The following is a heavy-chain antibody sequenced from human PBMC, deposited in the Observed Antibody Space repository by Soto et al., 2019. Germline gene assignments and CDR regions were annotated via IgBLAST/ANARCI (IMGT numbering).Heavy chain of an antibody. CDR2: ISGSGGGGNT. J-gene: IGHJ5*02. CDR3: AKGDRWFDP. Sequence: GGSLRLSCEASGFSFSNYAISWVRQGPGKGLEWVASISGSGGGGNTSYMDAARGRFTISRDKSKNTLYLQMNSLRAEDTAVYYCAKGDRWFDPWGQGTLVTVSS. CDR1: GFSFSNYA. V-gene: IGHV3-23*01.